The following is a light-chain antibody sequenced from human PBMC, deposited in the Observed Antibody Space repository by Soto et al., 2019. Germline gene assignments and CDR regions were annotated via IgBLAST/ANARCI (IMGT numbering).Light chain of an antibody. CDR2: NNN. V-gene: IGLV1-44*01. Sequence: QSVLTQPPSASGTPGQRVTISCSGSSSNIGRNTVTWYQQVPGTAPKLLISNNNQRPSGVPDRFSASKSGTSASLAISGLRSEDETDYHCATWDDGLNAWVFGGATQLTVL. CDR3: ATWDDGLNAWV. CDR1: SSNIGRNT. J-gene: IGLJ3*02.